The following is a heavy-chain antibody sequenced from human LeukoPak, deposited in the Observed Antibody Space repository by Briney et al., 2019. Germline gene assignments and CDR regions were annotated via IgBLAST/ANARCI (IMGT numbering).Heavy chain of an antibody. CDR3: TTVFQYQLLSIDY. J-gene: IGHJ4*02. V-gene: IGHV3-15*01. D-gene: IGHD2-2*01. Sequence: GGSLRLSCAPSGFTFSSYSMNWVRQAPGKGLEWVGRIKSKTDGGTTDYAAPVKGRFTISRDDSKNTLYLQMNSLKTEDTAVYYCTTVFQYQLLSIDYWGQGTLVTVSS. CDR2: IKSKTDGGTT. CDR1: GFTFSSYS.